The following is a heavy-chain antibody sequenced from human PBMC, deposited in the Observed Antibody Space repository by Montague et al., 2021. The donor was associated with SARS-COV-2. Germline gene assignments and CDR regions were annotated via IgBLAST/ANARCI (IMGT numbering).Heavy chain of an antibody. D-gene: IGHD1-14*01. CDR3: ARIWSIDHRNAFDI. Sequence: PALVKPTQTLTLTCTFSGFSLSTSGMCVSWIRQPPGKALEWLARIDRDDDKYYSTSLKTRLTISKDTSKNQVVLTMTDMDPVDTATYYCARIWSIDHRNAFDIWGQGTMVTVSS. CDR1: GFSLSTSGMC. J-gene: IGHJ3*02. V-gene: IGHV2-70*11. CDR2: IDRDDDK.